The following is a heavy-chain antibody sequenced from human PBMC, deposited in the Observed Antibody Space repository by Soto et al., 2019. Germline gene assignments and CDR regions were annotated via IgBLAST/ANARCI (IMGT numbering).Heavy chain of an antibody. CDR2: ISYDGSNK. CDR1: GFTFSSYG. J-gene: IGHJ4*02. CDR3: AKDGGYCSSTSCYPIFDY. Sequence: QVQLVESGGGVVQPGRSLRLSCAASGFTFSSYGMHWVRQAPGKGLEWVAVISYDGSNKYYADSVKGRFTISRDNSKNTLYLQMNSLRAEDTAVYYCAKDGGYCSSTSCYPIFDYWGQGTLVTVSS. V-gene: IGHV3-30*18. D-gene: IGHD2-2*01.